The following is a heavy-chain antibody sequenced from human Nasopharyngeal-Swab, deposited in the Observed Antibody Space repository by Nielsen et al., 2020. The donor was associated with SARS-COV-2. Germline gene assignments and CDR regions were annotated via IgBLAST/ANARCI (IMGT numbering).Heavy chain of an antibody. Sequence: SEALSLTCVVFGGTLNGFHGKWIRQTPGKGLEWIGEINDRGSGNYNPSLRSRVTISAGTSNIQFSLKLNSVTAADTAVYYCARGQDAYYYMDVWGEGTTVTVSS. V-gene: IGHV4-34*01. J-gene: IGHJ6*03. D-gene: IGHD2-15*01. CDR1: GGTLNGFH. CDR2: INDRGSG. CDR3: ARGQDAYYYMDV.